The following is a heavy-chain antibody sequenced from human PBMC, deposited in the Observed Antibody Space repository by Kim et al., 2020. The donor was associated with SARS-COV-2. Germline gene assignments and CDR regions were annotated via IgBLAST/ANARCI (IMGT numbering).Heavy chain of an antibody. D-gene: IGHD3-22*01. V-gene: IGHV3-23*01. J-gene: IGHJ4*02. CDR2: ISGSGGST. Sequence: GGSLRLSCAASGLTFSSYAMSWVRQAPGKGLEWVSAISGSGGSTYYADSVKGRFTISRDNSKNTLYLQMNSLRAEDTAVYYCAKSGVWGMIVVGKVDHDYWGQGTLVTVSS. CDR1: GLTFSSYA. CDR3: AKSGVWGMIVVGKVDHDY.